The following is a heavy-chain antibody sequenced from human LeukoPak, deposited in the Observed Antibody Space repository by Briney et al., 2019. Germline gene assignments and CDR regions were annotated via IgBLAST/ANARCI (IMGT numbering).Heavy chain of an antibody. CDR2: IYYSGSA. Sequence: SETLSLTCTVSGGSISSGGYYWSWIPKPPGKGLEWIGYIYYSGSAYDNPSRKSRVTISVDTSKNQFSLKLSSATAADTAVYYCARATMMGASGAFDIWGQGTMVTVSS. CDR3: ARATMMGASGAFDI. CDR1: GGSISSGGYY. D-gene: IGHD3-22*01. J-gene: IGHJ3*02. V-gene: IGHV4-31*03.